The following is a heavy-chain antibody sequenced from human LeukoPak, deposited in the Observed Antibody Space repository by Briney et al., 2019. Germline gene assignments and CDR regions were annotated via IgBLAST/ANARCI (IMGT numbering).Heavy chain of an antibody. J-gene: IGHJ4*02. V-gene: IGHV3-48*03. CDR2: ISSSGSTI. D-gene: IGHD2-2*01. CDR1: GFTLSSYE. CDR3: ARDPLYCSSTSCYHDY. Sequence: GGSLRLSCAASGFTLSSYEMNWVRQAPGEGLEWVSYISSSGSTIYYADSVKGRFTISRDNAKNSLYLQMNSLRAEDTAVYYCARDPLYCSSTSCYHDYWGQGTLVTVSS.